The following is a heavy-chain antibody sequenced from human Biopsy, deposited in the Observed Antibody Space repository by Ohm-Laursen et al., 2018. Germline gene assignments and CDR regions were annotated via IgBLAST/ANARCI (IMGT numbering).Heavy chain of an antibody. D-gene: IGHD2-15*01. Sequence: ASVKVSCKASGYTFTGQYLHRVRQVPGQGLEWMGWINPHSGTTKFAQDFQGRVTMTRDTSITTAYMELRRLRSDDTAVYYCAKGQDLRGGAEYFQHWGQGALVTVSS. J-gene: IGHJ1*01. V-gene: IGHV1-2*02. CDR2: INPHSGTT. CDR1: GYTFTGQY. CDR3: AKGQDLRGGAEYFQH.